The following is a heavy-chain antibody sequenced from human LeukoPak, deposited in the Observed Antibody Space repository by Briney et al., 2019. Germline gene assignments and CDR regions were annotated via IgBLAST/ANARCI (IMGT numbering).Heavy chain of an antibody. CDR1: GGTFSSYA. CDR3: AGEVDTAMYVRGGLDY. J-gene: IGHJ4*02. D-gene: IGHD5-18*01. Sequence: ASVKVSCKASGGTFSSYAISWVGQAPGQGLEWMGRIIPILGIANYAQRFQGRVTITADKSTSTAYMELSSLRSEDTAVYYCAGEVDTAMYVRGGLDYWGQGTLVTVSS. CDR2: IIPILGIA. V-gene: IGHV1-69*04.